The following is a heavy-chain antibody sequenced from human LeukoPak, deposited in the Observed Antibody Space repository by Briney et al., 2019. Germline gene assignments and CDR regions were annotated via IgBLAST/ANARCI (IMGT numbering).Heavy chain of an antibody. V-gene: IGHV3-30*03. CDR1: GYTFSDYG. CDR3: ARDRLPAGSYYYYYYGMDV. Sequence: GGSLRLSCTASGYTFSDYGMHWVRQAPGKGLEWLSVISYSGVVKFYADSVKGRFTISRDNSKNTLYLQMNSLRAEDTAVYYCARDRLPAGSYYYYYYGMDVWGQGTTVTVSS. J-gene: IGHJ6*02. D-gene: IGHD3-10*01. CDR2: ISYSGVVK.